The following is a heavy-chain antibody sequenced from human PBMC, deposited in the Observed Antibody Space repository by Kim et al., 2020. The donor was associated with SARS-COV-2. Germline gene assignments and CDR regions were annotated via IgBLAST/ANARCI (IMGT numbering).Heavy chain of an antibody. CDR1: GGSTSRGGYY. J-gene: IGHJ5*02. CDR2: IYYSGST. V-gene: IGHV4-31*02. CDR3: ARVEGAWFDP. Sequence: GGSTSRGGYYWGWIRQHPGKGLEWIGYIYYSGSTYYNPSLKSRVTISVDTSKNQFSLKLSSVTAADTAVYYCARVEGAWFDPWGQGTLVTVSS.